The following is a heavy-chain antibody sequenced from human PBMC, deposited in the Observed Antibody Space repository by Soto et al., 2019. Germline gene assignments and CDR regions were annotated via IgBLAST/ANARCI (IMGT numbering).Heavy chain of an antibody. CDR1: GYTFTSYA. Sequence: ASVKVSCKASGYTFTSYAMHWVRQAPGQRLEWMGWINAGNGNTKYSQKFQGRVTITRDTSASTAYMELSSLRSEDTAVYYCARGRYYDFWFCYYIHANYYMYVCGKGTTLPVSS. D-gene: IGHD3-3*01. CDR3: ARGRYYDFWFCYYIHANYYMYV. J-gene: IGHJ6*03. CDR2: INAGNGNT. V-gene: IGHV1-3*01.